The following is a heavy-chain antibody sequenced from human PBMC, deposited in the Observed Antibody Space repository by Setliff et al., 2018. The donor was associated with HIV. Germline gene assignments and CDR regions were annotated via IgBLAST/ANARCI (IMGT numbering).Heavy chain of an antibody. J-gene: IGHJ3*02. CDR2: VYYIGST. CDR1: GGSISSHY. V-gene: IGHV4-59*11. D-gene: IGHD5-12*01. CDR3: ARLVWTGYGSRASDI. Sequence: SETLSLTCTVSGGSISSHYWSWIRQPPGKGLEWIGYVYYIGSTNYNPSLQSRVTISIDTSKTQFSLKLTSVTTADTAVYYCARLVWTGYGSRASDIWGQGTVVTVSS.